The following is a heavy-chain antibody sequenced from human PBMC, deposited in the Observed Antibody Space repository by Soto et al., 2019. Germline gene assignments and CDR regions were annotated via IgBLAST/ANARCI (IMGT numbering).Heavy chain of an antibody. J-gene: IGHJ6*02. D-gene: IGHD2-15*01. Sequence: ASVKVSCKASGYTFTSYDSNWVRQATGQGLEWMGWMNPNSGNTGYAQKFQGRVAMTRNTSISTAYMELSSLRSEDTAVYYCASLPLGYCSGGSCYSSLPYYYYGMDVWGQGTTVTVSS. CDR2: MNPNSGNT. V-gene: IGHV1-8*01. CDR3: ASLPLGYCSGGSCYSSLPYYYYGMDV. CDR1: GYTFTSYD.